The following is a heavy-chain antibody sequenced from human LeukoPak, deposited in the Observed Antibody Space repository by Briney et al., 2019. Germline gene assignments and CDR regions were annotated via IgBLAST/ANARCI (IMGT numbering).Heavy chain of an antibody. J-gene: IGHJ3*02. CDR3: ARGGMVVTAMAAFDI. D-gene: IGHD2-21*02. CDR2: INHSGST. V-gene: IGHV4-34*01. Sequence: SETLSLTCVVYGGSFSGYYWSWIRQPPGKGLEWIGEINHSGSTNYNPSLKSRVTISVDTSKNQFSLKLSSVTAADTAVYYCARGGMVVTAMAAFDIWGQGTMVTVSS. CDR1: GGSFSGYY.